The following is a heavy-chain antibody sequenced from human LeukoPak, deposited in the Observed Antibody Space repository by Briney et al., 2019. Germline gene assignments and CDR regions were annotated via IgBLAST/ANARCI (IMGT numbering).Heavy chain of an antibody. CDR3: ARGFGGYSRSYGMDV. V-gene: IGHV4-59*01. CDR2: IYYSGST. J-gene: IGHJ6*02. CDR1: GGSISSYY. Sequence: MTSETPSLTCTVSGGSISSYYWSWIRQPPGKGLEWIGYIYYSGSTNYNPSLKSRVTISVDTSKNQFSLKLSSVTAADTAVYYCARGFGGYSRSYGMDVWGQGTTVTVSS. D-gene: IGHD5-18*01.